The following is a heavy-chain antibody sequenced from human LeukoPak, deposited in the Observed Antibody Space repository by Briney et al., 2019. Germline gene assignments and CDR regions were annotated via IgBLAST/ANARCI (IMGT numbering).Heavy chain of an antibody. CDR2: IYHSGST. J-gene: IGHJ4*02. CDR1: GGSFSGYY. CDR3: ARAPGVTMIVVVITGFDY. Sequence: SETLSLTCAVYGGSFSGYYWSWIRQPPGKGLEWIGGIYHSGSTNYNPSLKSRVTISVDTSKNQFSLKLSSVTAADTAVYYCARAPGVTMIVVVITGFDYWGQGTLVTVSS. V-gene: IGHV4-34*01. D-gene: IGHD3-22*01.